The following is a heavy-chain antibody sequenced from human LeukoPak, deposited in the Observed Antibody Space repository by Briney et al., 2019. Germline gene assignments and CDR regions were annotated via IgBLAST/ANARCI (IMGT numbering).Heavy chain of an antibody. CDR2: IYGGGST. V-gene: IGHV3-53*01. D-gene: IGHD3-10*01. Sequence: GGSLRLSCAASGFTVSSNYMSWARQAPGKGLEWVSVIYGGGSTSYADSVKGRFTISRDNSKNTLYLQMNSLRAEDTAVYYCARGRGAYYFDYRGQGTLVTVSS. J-gene: IGHJ4*02. CDR1: GFTVSSNY. CDR3: ARGRGAYYFDY.